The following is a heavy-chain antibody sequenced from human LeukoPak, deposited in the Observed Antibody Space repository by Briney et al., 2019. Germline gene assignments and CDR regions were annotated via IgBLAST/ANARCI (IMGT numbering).Heavy chain of an antibody. V-gene: IGHV5-51*01. Sequence: GESLKISCKGSGYSFTSYWIGWVRQMPGKGLEWMGIIYPGDSDTRYSPSFQGQVTISVDKSISTAYLQWSSLKASDTATYYCARPQYSSGWFDAFDIWGQGTMVTVSS. CDR1: GYSFTSYW. CDR3: ARPQYSSGWFDAFDI. J-gene: IGHJ3*02. CDR2: IYPGDSDT. D-gene: IGHD6-19*01.